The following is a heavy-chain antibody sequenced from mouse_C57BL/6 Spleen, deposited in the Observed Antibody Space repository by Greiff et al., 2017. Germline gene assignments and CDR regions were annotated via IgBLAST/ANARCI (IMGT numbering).Heavy chain of an antibody. V-gene: IGHV1-19*01. D-gene: IGHD3-2*02. Sequence: EVQLQQSGPVLVKPGASVKMSCKASGYTFTDYYMNWVKQSHGKSLEWIGVINPYNGGTSYNQKFKGKATLTVDKSSSTAYMELNSLTSEDSSVYYCARGGTAQATGFDYWGQGTTLTVSS. J-gene: IGHJ2*01. CDR2: INPYNGGT. CDR3: ARGGTAQATGFDY. CDR1: GYTFTDYY.